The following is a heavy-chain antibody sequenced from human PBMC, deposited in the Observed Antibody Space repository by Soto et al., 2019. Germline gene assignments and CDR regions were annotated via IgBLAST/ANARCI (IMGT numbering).Heavy chain of an antibody. CDR1: GFTFSSYS. Sequence: GGSLRLSCAASGFTFSSYSMNWVRQAPGKGLEWVSYISSSSSTIYYADSVKGRFTISRDNAKNSLYLQMNSLRAEDTAVYYCARSVFYDFLTGYFYYMEVWGKGTTVTVSS. CDR3: ARSVFYDFLTGYFYYMEV. CDR2: ISSSSSTI. V-gene: IGHV3-48*01. J-gene: IGHJ6*03. D-gene: IGHD3-9*01.